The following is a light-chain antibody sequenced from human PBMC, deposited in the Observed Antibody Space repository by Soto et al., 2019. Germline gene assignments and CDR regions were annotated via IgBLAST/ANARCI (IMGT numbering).Light chain of an antibody. J-gene: IGKJ5*01. V-gene: IGKV1-39*01. CDR1: QSISSY. Sequence: DIQMTQSPSSLSASVGDRVTITCRASQSISSYLNWYQQKPGKDPKLLIYAASSLQSGVPSRFSGSGSGTDFTLTISSLQTEDFATYECQQRYSTTITVGQGTRLEIK. CDR3: QQRYSTTIT. CDR2: AAS.